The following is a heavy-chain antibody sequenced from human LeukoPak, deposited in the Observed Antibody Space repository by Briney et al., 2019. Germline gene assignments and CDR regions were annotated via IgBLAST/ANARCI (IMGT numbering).Heavy chain of an antibody. CDR1: GFTFGSYG. CDR2: ISGSGGST. Sequence: GGSLRLSCAASGFTFGSYGMHWVRQAPGKGLEWVSAISGSGGSTYYADSVKGRFTISRDNSKNTLYLQMNSLRAEDTAVYYCAKVPDYYDSSGYPEYFQHWGQGTLVTVSS. D-gene: IGHD3-22*01. V-gene: IGHV3-23*01. J-gene: IGHJ1*01. CDR3: AKVPDYYDSSGYPEYFQH.